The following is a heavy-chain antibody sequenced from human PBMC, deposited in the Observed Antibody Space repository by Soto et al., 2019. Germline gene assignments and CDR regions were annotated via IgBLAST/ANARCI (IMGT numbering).Heavy chain of an antibody. CDR1: GGTFSSYA. CDR3: ATGGDGYNCFDY. J-gene: IGHJ4*02. V-gene: IGHV1-69*13. D-gene: IGHD5-12*01. Sequence: GASVKVSCKASGGTFSSYAISWVRQAPGQGLEWMGGIIPIFGTANYAQKFQGRVTITADESTSTAYMELSSLRSEDTAVYYCATGGDGYNCFDYWGQGTLVTVSS. CDR2: IIPIFGTA.